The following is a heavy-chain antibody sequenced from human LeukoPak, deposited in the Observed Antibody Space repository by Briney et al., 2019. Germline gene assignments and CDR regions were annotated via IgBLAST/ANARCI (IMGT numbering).Heavy chain of an antibody. V-gene: IGHV3-48*03. J-gene: IGHJ4*02. CDR3: ATGVTPDSMRSLDL. Sequence: GGSLRHSCAASGVTVSSFKMNWFRQAPGKGPEWVSYISGSGTTLYYADSVKGRFTISRDSARTSLHLQMDIMTLVDTATDYCATGVTPDSMRSLDLRDRGTLVIVSS. CDR2: ISGSGTTL. CDR1: GVTVSSFK. D-gene: IGHD3-3*02.